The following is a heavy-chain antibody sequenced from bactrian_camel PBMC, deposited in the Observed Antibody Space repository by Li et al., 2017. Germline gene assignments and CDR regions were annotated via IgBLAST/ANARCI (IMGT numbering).Heavy chain of an antibody. D-gene: IGHD1*01. CDR2: ISSDGGRT. Sequence: VQLVESGGGSVQAGGSLRLSCTTSGGCMGWFRQAPGKGLEWVSTISSDGGRTSYADSVKGRFTISQDNSKNTVYLQMDNLKPEDTAVYHCAATGQMLTVAGCRTQGTQVTVS. J-gene: IGHJ4*01. CDR1: GGC. V-gene: IGHV3S40*01.